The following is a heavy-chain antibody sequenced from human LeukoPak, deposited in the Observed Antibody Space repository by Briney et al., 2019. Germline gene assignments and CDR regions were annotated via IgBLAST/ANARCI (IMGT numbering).Heavy chain of an antibody. CDR3: ARTFMITFGGVIEYFEH. J-gene: IGHJ4*02. Sequence: SETLSLTCTVSGGSISSYYWSWIQQPPGKGLEWIGYIQYSGSTNYNPSLKSRVTISVDMSKNQFSLKLSSVTAADTAVYYCARTFMITFGGVIEYFEHWGQGTLVTVSS. CDR1: GGSISSYY. CDR2: IQYSGST. V-gene: IGHV4-59*01. D-gene: IGHD3-16*02.